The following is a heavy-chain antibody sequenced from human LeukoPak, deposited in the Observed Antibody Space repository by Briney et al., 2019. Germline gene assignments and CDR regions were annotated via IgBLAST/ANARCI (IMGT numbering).Heavy chain of an antibody. CDR2: IWSDGSNK. CDR3: AKVPYYYDSSGPYFDY. V-gene: IGHV3-33*06. CDR1: GFTFSNYG. J-gene: IGHJ4*02. Sequence: GGSLRLSCAASGFTFSNYGMHWVRQAPGKGLEWVAVIWSDGSNKYYTDSVKGRFAISRDNSKNTLYLQMSSLRAEDTAVYYCAKVPYYYDSSGPYFDYWGQGTLVTVSS. D-gene: IGHD3-22*01.